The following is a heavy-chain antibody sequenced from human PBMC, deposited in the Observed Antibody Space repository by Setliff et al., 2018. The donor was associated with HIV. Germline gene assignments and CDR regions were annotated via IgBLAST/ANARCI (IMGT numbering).Heavy chain of an antibody. Sequence: VASVKVSCKASGYTFTSSDINWVRQAPGQGLEWMGWMNPNSGNTGYAQKFQGRVTLTRHTSISTAYMELNSLRSEDTAVYYCARGAWYTSGWYSSRYMDVWGKGTTVTV. J-gene: IGHJ6*03. D-gene: IGHD6-19*01. V-gene: IGHV1-8*02. CDR3: ARGAWYTSGWYSSRYMDV. CDR1: GYTFTSSD. CDR2: MNPNSGNT.